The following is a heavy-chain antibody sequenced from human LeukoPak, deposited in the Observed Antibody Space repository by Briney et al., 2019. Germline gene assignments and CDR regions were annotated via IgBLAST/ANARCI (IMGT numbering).Heavy chain of an antibody. Sequence: EASVKVSCKASGYTFTSYGISWVRQAPGQGLEWMGWISAYNGNTNYAQKFQGRVTMTRDTSISTAYMELSRLRSDDTAVYYCARYGVHRLADYWGQGTLVTVSS. CDR1: GYTFTSYG. J-gene: IGHJ4*02. CDR2: ISAYNGNT. CDR3: ARYGVHRLADY. V-gene: IGHV1-18*01. D-gene: IGHD4-17*01.